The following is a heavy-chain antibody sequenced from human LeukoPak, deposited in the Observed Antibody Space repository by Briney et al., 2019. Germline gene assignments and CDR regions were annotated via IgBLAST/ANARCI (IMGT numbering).Heavy chain of an antibody. J-gene: IGHJ6*02. CDR1: GFTFSSYT. V-gene: IGHV3-48*04. CDR2: ISSSGSTI. Sequence: GGSLRLSCAASGFTFSSYTMSWVRQAPGKGLEWVSYISSSGSTIYYADSVKGRFTISRDNAKNSLYLQMNSLRAEDTAVYYCARDHGVVPAAAYYYYGMDVWGQGTTVTVSS. D-gene: IGHD2-2*01. CDR3: ARDHGVVPAAAYYYYGMDV.